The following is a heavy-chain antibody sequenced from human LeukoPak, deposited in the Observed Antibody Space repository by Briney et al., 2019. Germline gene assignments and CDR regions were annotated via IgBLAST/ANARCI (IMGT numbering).Heavy chain of an antibody. CDR2: ISYDGNNK. J-gene: IGHJ4*02. V-gene: IGHV3-30*18. Sequence: PGGSLRLSCAASGFTFSSYGVHWVRQAPGKGLEWVAVISYDGNNKYYADSVKGRFTISRDNSKNTPYLQMNGLRAEDTAVYYCAKDWTMVRGVSSQLFDYWGQGTLVTVSS. CDR3: AKDWTMVRGVSSQLFDY. CDR1: GFTFSSYG. D-gene: IGHD3-10*01.